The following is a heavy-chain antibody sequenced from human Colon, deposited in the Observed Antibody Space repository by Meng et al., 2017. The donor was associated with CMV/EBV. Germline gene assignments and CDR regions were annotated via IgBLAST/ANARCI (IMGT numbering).Heavy chain of an antibody. CDR2: IYYSGST. CDR1: SGGYY. Sequence: SGGYYWSWIRQHPGKGLEWIGYIYYSGSTYYNPSLKSRVTISVDTSKNQFSLKLSSVTAADTAVYYCAREGYCSSTSCYEAEPFDPWGQGTLVTVSS. V-gene: IGHV4-31*02. J-gene: IGHJ5*02. CDR3: AREGYCSSTSCYEAEPFDP. D-gene: IGHD2-2*01.